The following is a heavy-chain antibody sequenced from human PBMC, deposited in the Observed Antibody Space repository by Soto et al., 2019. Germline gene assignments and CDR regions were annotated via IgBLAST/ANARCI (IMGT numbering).Heavy chain of an antibody. J-gene: IGHJ4*02. V-gene: IGHV3-23*01. D-gene: IGHD3-10*01. CDR2: ISDSGGST. Sequence: GGSLRLSCAASGFTFSSYAMSWVRQAPGKGLEWVSGISDSGGSTYYADSVKGRFTISRDNSKNTLYLQMKSLRAEDTAVYYCAKGTYYYGSAPYYFDYWGQGTLVTVSS. CDR1: GFTFSSYA. CDR3: AKGTYYYGSAPYYFDY.